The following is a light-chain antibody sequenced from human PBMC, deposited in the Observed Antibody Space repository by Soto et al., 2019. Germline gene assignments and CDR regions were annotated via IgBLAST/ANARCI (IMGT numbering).Light chain of an antibody. CDR1: SCDVGSYNL. J-gene: IGLJ1*01. CDR3: CSYAGSSLYV. Sequence: QSVLTQPASVSGSPGQSITISCTGTSCDVGSYNLVSWYQQHPGKAPKLMIYEVSKRPSGVSNRFSGSKSGNTASLTISGLQAEDEADYYCCSYAGSSLYVFGTGTKVTVL. V-gene: IGLV2-23*02. CDR2: EVS.